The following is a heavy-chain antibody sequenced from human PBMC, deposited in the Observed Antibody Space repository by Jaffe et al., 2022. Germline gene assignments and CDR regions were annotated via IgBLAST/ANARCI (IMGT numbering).Heavy chain of an antibody. V-gene: IGHV3-7*01. Sequence: EVELVESGGGLVQPGGSLSLACEASGFTFSMYWMTWVRQAPGKGLEWVANIKQDGSRENYVDSVRGRFTISRDNAKNTLYLQMHSLRAQDTALYYCARDLSPGSEGNWYDVFDYWGQGILVTVSS. CDR2: IKQDGSRE. CDR3: ARDLSPGSEGNWYDVFDY. D-gene: IGHD1-1*01. CDR1: GFTFSMYW. J-gene: IGHJ4*02.